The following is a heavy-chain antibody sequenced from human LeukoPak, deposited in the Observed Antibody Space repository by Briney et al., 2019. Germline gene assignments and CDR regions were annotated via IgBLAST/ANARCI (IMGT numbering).Heavy chain of an antibody. CDR1: GGSITSYF. CDR3: ARDYYYGSGSSGYMDV. Sequence: KPSETLSPTFTVPGGSITSYFWSWIRPPPGKGLEWIGYIYYSGSTNYNPSLKSRVTISVDTSKNQFSLKLSSVTAADTAVYYCARDYYYGSGSSGYMDVWGKGTTVTISS. CDR2: IYYSGST. V-gene: IGHV4-59*01. J-gene: IGHJ6*03. D-gene: IGHD3-10*01.